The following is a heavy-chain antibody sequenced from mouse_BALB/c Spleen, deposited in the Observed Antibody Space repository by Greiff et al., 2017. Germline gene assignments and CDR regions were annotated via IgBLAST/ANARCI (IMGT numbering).Heavy chain of an antibody. CDR1: GFTFSSFG. Sequence: EVHLVESGGGLVQPGGSRKLSCAASGFTFSSFGMHWVRQAPEKRLEWVAYISSGSSTIYYADTVKGRFTISRDNPKNTLFLQMTSLRSEDTAMYYCARGGYVAMDYWGQGTSVTVSS. J-gene: IGHJ4*01. CDR3: ARGGYVAMDY. CDR2: ISSGSSTI. D-gene: IGHD2-14*01. V-gene: IGHV5-17*02.